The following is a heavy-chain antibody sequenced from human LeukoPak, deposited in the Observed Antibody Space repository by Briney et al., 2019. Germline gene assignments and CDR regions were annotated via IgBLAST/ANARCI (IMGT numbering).Heavy chain of an antibody. Sequence: PGGSLRLSCAASGFTFSSYEMNWVRQAPGKGLEWVSYISSSGSTIYYADSVKGRFTISRDNAKNSLYLQMNSLRAEDTAVYYCARDGVGGYCSSTSCYFDWGQGTLVTVSS. CDR2: ISSSGSTI. J-gene: IGHJ4*02. CDR3: ARDGVGGYCSSTSCYFD. CDR1: GFTFSSYE. V-gene: IGHV3-48*03. D-gene: IGHD2-2*01.